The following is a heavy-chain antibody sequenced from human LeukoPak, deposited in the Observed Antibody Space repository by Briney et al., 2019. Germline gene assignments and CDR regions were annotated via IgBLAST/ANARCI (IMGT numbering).Heavy chain of an antibody. CDR3: AKALVAGTDADWFDP. CDR1: GFTFDDYA. D-gene: IGHD6-19*01. Sequence: GGSLRLSCAASGFTFDDYAMHWVRQAPGKGLEWVSGISWNSGSIGYADSVKGRFTISRDNAKNSLYLQMNSLRAEDTALYYCAKALVAGTDADWFDPWGQGTLVTVSS. V-gene: IGHV3-9*01. J-gene: IGHJ5*02. CDR2: ISWNSGSI.